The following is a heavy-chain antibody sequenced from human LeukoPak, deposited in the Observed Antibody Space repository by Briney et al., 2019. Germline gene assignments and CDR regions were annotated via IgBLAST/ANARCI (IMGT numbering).Heavy chain of an antibody. CDR1: GGTFSSYA. J-gene: IGHJ5*02. D-gene: IGHD2-15*01. CDR3: AREGHCSGGTCYSTMNWFDP. Sequence: ASVKVSCKASGGTFSSYAISWVRQAPGQGLEWMGWISAYNDNTNYAQKLQGRVTLTTDTSTSTAYMELRSLRSDDTAVYYCAREGHCSGGTCYSTMNWFDPWGQGTLVTVSS. CDR2: ISAYNDNT. V-gene: IGHV1-18*01.